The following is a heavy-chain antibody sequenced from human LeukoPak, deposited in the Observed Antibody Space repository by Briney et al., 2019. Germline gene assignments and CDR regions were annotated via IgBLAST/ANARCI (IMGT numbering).Heavy chain of an antibody. CDR3: AKTPANYYDSSGYWSHFDY. CDR2: IYSGGST. Sequence: GGSLRLSCAASGFTVSSNYMSWVRQAPGKGLEWVSVIYSGGSTYYADSVKGRFTISRDNSKNTLYLQMNSLRAEDTAVYYCAKTPANYYDSSGYWSHFDYWGQGTLVTVSS. V-gene: IGHV3-53*01. CDR1: GFTVSSNY. J-gene: IGHJ4*02. D-gene: IGHD3-22*01.